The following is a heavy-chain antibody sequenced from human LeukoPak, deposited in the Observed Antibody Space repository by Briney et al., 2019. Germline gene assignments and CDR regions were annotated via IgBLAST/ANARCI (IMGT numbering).Heavy chain of an antibody. CDR2: ISSSGGTM. CDR3: ARPSGGYDYPNDY. Sequence: GGSLRLSCSASGFTFSSYEMNWVRQAPGKGLEWVSYISSSGGTMYYADSVKGRFTISRDNAKNSLYLEMNSLRAEDTAVYYCARPSGGYDYPNDYWGQGTLVTVSS. J-gene: IGHJ4*02. V-gene: IGHV3-48*03. CDR1: GFTFSSYE. D-gene: IGHD5-12*01.